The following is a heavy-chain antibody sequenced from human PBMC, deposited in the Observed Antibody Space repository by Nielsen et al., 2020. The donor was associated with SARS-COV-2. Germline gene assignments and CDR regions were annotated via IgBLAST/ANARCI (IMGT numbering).Heavy chain of an antibody. Sequence: SETLSLTCSVSGGSINSGGYYWSWVRQHPGRGLEWIGYIYDSRRFYYNPSLKSRVTISIDTSKNQFSLRLTSVTATDTAVYYCARRGYSGYGGYWGQGTLVTVSS. CDR2: IYDSRRF. V-gene: IGHV4-31*03. CDR3: ARRGYSGYGGY. D-gene: IGHD5-12*01. CDR1: GGSINSGGYY. J-gene: IGHJ4*02.